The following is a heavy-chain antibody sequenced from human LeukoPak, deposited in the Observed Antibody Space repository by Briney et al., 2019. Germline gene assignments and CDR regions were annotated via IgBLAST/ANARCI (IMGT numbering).Heavy chain of an antibody. V-gene: IGHV3-30*03. D-gene: IGHD3-22*01. CDR3: ATARSKYYSDSSGFYPDAFDI. CDR2: ISYDGSNK. CDR1: GFTFRSYG. J-gene: IGHJ3*02. Sequence: PGRSLRLSCAASGFTFRSYGIHWVRQAPGKGLEWVAVISYDGSNKYYADSVKGRFTISRDNPKNTLYLQMNSLRVEDTAVYYCATARSKYYSDSSGFYPDAFDIWGQGTMVTVSS.